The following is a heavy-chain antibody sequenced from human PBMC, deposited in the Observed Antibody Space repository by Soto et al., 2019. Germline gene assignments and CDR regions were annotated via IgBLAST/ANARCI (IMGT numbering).Heavy chain of an antibody. J-gene: IGHJ4*02. CDR3: AKDRVGGTFYTPLAF. CDR2: ITYDGSFQ. D-gene: IGHD1-7*01. Sequence: LRLSCQASGFNFDNYGMHWVRQAPGKGLEWVAVITYDGSFQYYADSVKGRFTISRDNSKNTLPLHLNTLKPEDTAVYHCAKDRVGGTFYTPLAFWGQGTLVTVSS. V-gene: IGHV3-30*18. CDR1: GFNFDNYG.